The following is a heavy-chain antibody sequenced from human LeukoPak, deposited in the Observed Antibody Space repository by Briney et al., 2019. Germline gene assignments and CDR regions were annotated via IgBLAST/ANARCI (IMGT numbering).Heavy chain of an antibody. J-gene: IGHJ5*02. Sequence: GGSLLLSCAASGFTFSSYAMSWVRQAPGKGLEWVSAISGSGGSTYYADSVKGRFTISRDNSKNTLYLQMNSLRAEDTAVYYCAKPMISSWYANWFDPWGQGTLVTVSS. CDR3: AKPMISSWYANWFDP. CDR1: GFTFSSYA. D-gene: IGHD6-13*01. CDR2: ISGSGGST. V-gene: IGHV3-23*01.